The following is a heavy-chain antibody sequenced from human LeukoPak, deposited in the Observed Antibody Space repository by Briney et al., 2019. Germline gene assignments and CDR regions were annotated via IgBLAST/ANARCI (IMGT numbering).Heavy chain of an antibody. J-gene: IGHJ3*02. CDR2: INPNSGAT. V-gene: IGHV1-2*02. CDR3: ARARPTDSGVAFKI. D-gene: IGHD3-22*01. Sequence: EASVMVSCKASGYTFGGYYIHWVRQAPGQGLAWMGWINPNSGATKYAQNFQGRVTMTRDTSISTAYMELFSLKSDDTAMYYCARARPTDSGVAFKIWGQGAMVTV. CDR1: GYTFGGYY.